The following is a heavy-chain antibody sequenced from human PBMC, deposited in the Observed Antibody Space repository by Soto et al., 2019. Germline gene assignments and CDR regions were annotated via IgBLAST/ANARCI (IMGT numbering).Heavy chain of an antibody. CDR3: ARVPHSTIAAAGYYFDY. CDR2: IYYSGST. V-gene: IGHV4-61*01. Sequence: SETLSLTCTVSGGSVSSGSYYWSWIRQPPEKGLEWIGYIYYSGSTNYNPSLKSRVTISVDTSKNQFSLKLSSVTAADTAVYYCARVPHSTIAAAGYYFDYWGQGTLVTVSS. J-gene: IGHJ4*02. D-gene: IGHD6-13*01. CDR1: GGSVSSGSYY.